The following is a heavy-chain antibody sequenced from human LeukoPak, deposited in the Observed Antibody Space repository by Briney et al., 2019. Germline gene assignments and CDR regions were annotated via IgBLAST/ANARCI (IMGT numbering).Heavy chain of an antibody. J-gene: IGHJ4*02. V-gene: IGHV3-48*01. CDR1: GFTFRRYS. D-gene: IGHD5-24*01. Sequence: PGGSLSLSSAASGFTFRRYSMNWIRKAPGKGLEWISYINEGSNNIFYADSVKGRFTISRDNAKNSLHLQMNSLRVDDTAVYYCARDDLTNGYNGNFWGQGTLVTVSS. CDR2: INEGSNNI. CDR3: ARDDLTNGYNGNF.